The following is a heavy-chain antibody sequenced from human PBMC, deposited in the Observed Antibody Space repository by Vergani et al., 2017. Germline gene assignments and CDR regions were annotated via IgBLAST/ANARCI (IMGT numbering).Heavy chain of an antibody. CDR3: ARLVVPAAMGYYYMDV. CDR2: IYTSGST. J-gene: IGHJ6*03. D-gene: IGHD2-2*01. Sequence: QVQLPESGPGLVKPSETLSLTCTVSGGSLSSYYWSWIRQPAGKGLEWIGRIYTSGSTNYNPSLKSRVTMSVDTSKNQFSLKLSSVTAADTAVYYCARLVVPAAMGYYYMDVWGKGTTVTVSS. V-gene: IGHV4-4*07. CDR1: GGSLSSYY.